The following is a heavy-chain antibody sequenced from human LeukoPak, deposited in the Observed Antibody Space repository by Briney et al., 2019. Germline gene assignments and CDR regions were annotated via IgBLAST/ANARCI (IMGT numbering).Heavy chain of an antibody. CDR3: ARGTNSGYDSTSHFDY. V-gene: IGHV1-18*01. Sequence: GASVKVSCKASGGTFSSYAISWVRQAPGQGLEWMGWISAYNGNTNYAQKLQGRVTMTTDTSTSTAYMELRSLRSDDTAVYYCARGTNSGYDSTSHFDYWGQGTLVTVSS. J-gene: IGHJ4*02. CDR1: GGTFSSYA. CDR2: ISAYNGNT. D-gene: IGHD5-12*01.